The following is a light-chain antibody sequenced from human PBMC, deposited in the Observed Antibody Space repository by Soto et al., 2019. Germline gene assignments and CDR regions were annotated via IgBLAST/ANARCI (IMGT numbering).Light chain of an antibody. CDR2: DAS. J-gene: IGKJ4*01. Sequence: EIVLTQSPATLALSPGQRATLSCRASQNIDTYLAWYQQKPGQAPRLLIYDASNRATGIPARFSGSRSGPEFTLTINSLQSEDFAIYYCQRYNNWPLTFGGGTKVESK. CDR3: QRYNNWPLT. V-gene: IGKV3D-15*01. CDR1: QNIDTY.